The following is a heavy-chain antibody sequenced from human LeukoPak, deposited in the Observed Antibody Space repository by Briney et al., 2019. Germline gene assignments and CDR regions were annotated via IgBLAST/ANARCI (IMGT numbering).Heavy chain of an antibody. D-gene: IGHD3-10*01. CDR2: ISSSGSTI. J-gene: IGHJ4*02. CDR1: GFTFSSYA. Sequence: GGSLRLSCAASGFTFSSYAMSWIRRAPGKGLEWVSYISSSGSTIYYADSVKGRFTISRDNAKNSLYLQMNSLRAEDTAVYYCARDRPGYYGSGSYFDYWGQGTLVTVSS. V-gene: IGHV3-11*01. CDR3: ARDRPGYYGSGSYFDY.